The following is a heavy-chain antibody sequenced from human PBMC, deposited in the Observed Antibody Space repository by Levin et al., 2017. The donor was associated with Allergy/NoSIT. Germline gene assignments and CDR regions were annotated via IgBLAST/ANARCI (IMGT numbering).Heavy chain of an antibody. J-gene: IGHJ4*02. V-gene: IGHV3-30*04. Sequence: PGGSLRLSCAASGFTFDNFAMHWVRQAPGKGLEWLGIISYDGINTNYADSVRGRFSISGDKSKNTLYLQMNGLRTEDTAVYYCVRDNNGDYWGQGTLVTVSS. CDR2: ISYDGINT. CDR3: VRDNNGDY. D-gene: IGHD1/OR15-1a*01. CDR1: GFTFDNFA.